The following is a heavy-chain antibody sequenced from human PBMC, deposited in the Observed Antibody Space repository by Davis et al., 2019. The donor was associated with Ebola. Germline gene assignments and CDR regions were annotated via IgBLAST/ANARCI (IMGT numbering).Heavy chain of an antibody. CDR1: GVSIITYF. Sequence: PSETLSLTCTVSGVSIITYFWSWIRQPPGKGLEWVGFIHHGGSANSNPSLKSRVTFSIDTSKSQVSLHLTSVTAADTAVYYCARDTRPCGGDCYDDTFDMWGQGTMVVVSS. V-gene: IGHV4-59*12. CDR2: IHHGGSA. D-gene: IGHD2-21*01. J-gene: IGHJ3*02. CDR3: ARDTRPCGGDCYDDTFDM.